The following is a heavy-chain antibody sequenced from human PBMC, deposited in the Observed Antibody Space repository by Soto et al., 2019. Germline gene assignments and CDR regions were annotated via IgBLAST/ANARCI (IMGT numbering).Heavy chain of an antibody. CDR2: LNPSGGGT. CDR1: GYTFTSYY. V-gene: IGHV1-46*01. D-gene: IGHD2-15*01. Sequence: QVQLVQSGAEVKKPGASVKVSCKASGYTFTSYYMQWVRQAPGQGLEWMGILNPSGGGTSYAQKFQGRVTMTRDTSTSTVYMELSSLTLEDTAVYYCAREDNVNYCYYGMDVWGQGTTVIVSS. CDR3: AREDNVNYCYYGMDV. J-gene: IGHJ6*02.